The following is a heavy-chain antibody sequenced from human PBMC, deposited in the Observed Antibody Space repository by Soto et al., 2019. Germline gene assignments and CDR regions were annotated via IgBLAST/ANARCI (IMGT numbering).Heavy chain of an antibody. D-gene: IGHD1-7*01. V-gene: IGHV1-18*04. CDR3: AREGQRTYNWNYKKALVAFDI. Sequence: VASVKVSCKASGYTFTSYGISWVRQAPGQGLEWMGWISAYNGNTNYAQKLQGRVTMTTDTSTSTAYMELRSLRSDDTAVYYCAREGQRTYNWNYKKALVAFDIWGQGTMVTVSS. CDR1: GYTFTSYG. J-gene: IGHJ3*02. CDR2: ISAYNGNT.